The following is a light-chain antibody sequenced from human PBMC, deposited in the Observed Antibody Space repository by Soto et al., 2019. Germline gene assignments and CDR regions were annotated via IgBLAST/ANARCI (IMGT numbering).Light chain of an antibody. J-gene: IGKJ2*01. CDR1: QVISNY. CDR2: DIS. V-gene: IGKV1-33*01. Sequence: DIQMTQSASSLSASVGVRVTGTCQASQVISNYLNWYQQKPGKAPKLLIYDISTLEIGVTSRFSGSGSGTDFTFTITGLQPEDIATYYCQQYENLPYTVGQGTKVDIK. CDR3: QQYENLPYT.